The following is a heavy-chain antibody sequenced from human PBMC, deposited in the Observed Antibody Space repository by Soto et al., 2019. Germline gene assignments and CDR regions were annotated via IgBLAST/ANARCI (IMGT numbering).Heavy chain of an antibody. Sequence: QVQLVESGGGVVQPGRSLRLSCAASGFTFSSYAMHWVRQAPGKGLEWVAVISYDGSNKYYADSVKGRFTISRDNSKNPLYLQMNSLRAEDTAVYYCARDPYSGSYRRAFDIWGQGTMVTVSS. CDR2: ISYDGSNK. V-gene: IGHV3-30-3*01. CDR1: GFTFSSYA. J-gene: IGHJ3*02. D-gene: IGHD1-26*01. CDR3: ARDPYSGSYRRAFDI.